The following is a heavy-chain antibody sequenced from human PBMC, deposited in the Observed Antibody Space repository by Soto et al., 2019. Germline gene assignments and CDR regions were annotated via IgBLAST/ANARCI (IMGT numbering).Heavy chain of an antibody. CDR1: GFTFSSYS. D-gene: IGHD6-13*01. CDR2: IFASSTTI. V-gene: IGHV3-48*04. Sequence: PGGSLRLSCVASGFTFSSYSMVWVRQAPGKGLEWVSYIFASSTTIYYTDSVKGRFTVSRDNAQNSLYLQMNSLRAEDTAVYYCARVHSSSWTTDFDYWGQGTLVTVSS. CDR3: ARVHSSSWTTDFDY. J-gene: IGHJ4*02.